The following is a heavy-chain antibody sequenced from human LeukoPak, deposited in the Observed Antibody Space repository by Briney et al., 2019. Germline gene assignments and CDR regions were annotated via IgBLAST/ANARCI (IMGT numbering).Heavy chain of an antibody. J-gene: IGHJ4*02. V-gene: IGHV1-2*02. Sequence: ASVKVSCKASGYTFSGYLIHWVRHAPGQGLEWMGWINPNSGGTNSAQRFQGRVTTTRDTSINTSYMELSRLRSDDTAVYYWARMRSQDNYYDSSGYYDTYDYWGQGTLVTVSS. CDR1: GYTFSGYL. CDR3: ARMRSQDNYYDSSGYYDTYDY. D-gene: IGHD3-22*01. CDR2: INPNSGGT.